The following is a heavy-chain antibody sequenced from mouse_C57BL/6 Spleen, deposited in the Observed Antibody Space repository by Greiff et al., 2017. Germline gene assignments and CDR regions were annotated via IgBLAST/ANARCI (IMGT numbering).Heavy chain of an antibody. J-gene: IGHJ1*03. Sequence: VKLMESGAELARPGASVKMSCKASGYTFTSYTMHWVKQRPGQGLEWIGYINPSSGYTKYNQKFKDKATLTADKSSSTAYMQLSSLTSEDSAVYYCARDVLAYYSNFYWYFDVWGTGTTVTVSS. V-gene: IGHV1-4*01. D-gene: IGHD2-5*01. CDR3: ARDVLAYYSNFYWYFDV. CDR2: INPSSGYT. CDR1: GYTFTSYT.